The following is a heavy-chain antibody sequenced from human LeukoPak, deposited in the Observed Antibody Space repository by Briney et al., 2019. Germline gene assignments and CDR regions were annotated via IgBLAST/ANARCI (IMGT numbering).Heavy chain of an antibody. CDR1: GFTFSSYG. Sequence: GGSLRLSCAASGFTFSSYGMHWVRQAPGKGLEWVAVISYDGSNKYYADSVKGRFTISRDNSKNTLYLQMNSLRAEDTAVYYCAKDLTYYDILTGYSHYYGMDVWGQGTTVTVSS. J-gene: IGHJ6*02. D-gene: IGHD3-9*01. CDR3: AKDLTYYDILTGYSHYYGMDV. V-gene: IGHV3-30*18. CDR2: ISYDGSNK.